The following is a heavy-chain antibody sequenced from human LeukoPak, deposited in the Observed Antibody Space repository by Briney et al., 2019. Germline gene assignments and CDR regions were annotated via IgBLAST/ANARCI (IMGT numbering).Heavy chain of an antibody. V-gene: IGHV3-30-3*01. Sequence: PGGSLRLSCVASGFTFKDYWMIWVRQAPGKGLEWVAVISYDGSNKYYADSVKGRFTISRDNSKNTLYLQMNSLRAEDTAVYYCASSSGSGYYSWYYYYYGMDVWGQGTTVTVSS. CDR2: ISYDGSNK. CDR3: ASSSGSGYYSWYYYYYGMDV. CDR1: GFTFKDYW. D-gene: IGHD3-3*01. J-gene: IGHJ6*02.